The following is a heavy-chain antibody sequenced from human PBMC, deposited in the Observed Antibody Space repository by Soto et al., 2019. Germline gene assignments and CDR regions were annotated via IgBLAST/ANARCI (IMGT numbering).Heavy chain of an antibody. D-gene: IGHD2-2*01. Sequence: ASVKVSCKAFGYTFTSYGISWVRQAPGQGLEWMGWISAYNGNTNFAQILQGRVTMTTDTATNTAYMELRSLRSDDTAVYFCARAWSTAAVYYYGMDVWGQGITVTVSS. V-gene: IGHV1-18*01. CDR2: ISAYNGNT. J-gene: IGHJ6*02. CDR3: ARAWSTAAVYYYGMDV. CDR1: GYTFTSYG.